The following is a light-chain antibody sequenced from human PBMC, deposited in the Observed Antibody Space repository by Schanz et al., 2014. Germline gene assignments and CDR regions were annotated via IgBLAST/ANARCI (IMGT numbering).Light chain of an antibody. CDR2: DVS. CDR3: SSYADSSTL. CDR1: SSDVGGYRF. J-gene: IGLJ1*01. Sequence: QSALTQPASVSGSPGQSITISCTGTSSDVGGYRFVSWYQQHPGKAPKLIIYDVSNRPSGVSNRFSGSKSGNTASLTISGLQAEDEADYYCSSYADSSTLFGPGTKLTVL. V-gene: IGLV2-14*03.